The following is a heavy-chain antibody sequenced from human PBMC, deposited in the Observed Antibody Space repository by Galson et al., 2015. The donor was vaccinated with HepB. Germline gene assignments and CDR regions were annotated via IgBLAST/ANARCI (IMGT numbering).Heavy chain of an antibody. CDR3: ARHKGCTTTTCYGWD. CDR2: IDPSDSST. CDR1: GYTFISYW. Sequence: QSGAEVKKPGESLRISCTGSGYTFISYWVSWVRQMPGKGLEWMGRIDPSDSSTKYNPSFQGHVTVSADRSTSTAFLRWSSLRAADSAVYYCARHKGCTTTTCYGWDWGQGTLVTVSS. D-gene: IGHD2-2*01. J-gene: IGHJ4*02. V-gene: IGHV5-10-1*01.